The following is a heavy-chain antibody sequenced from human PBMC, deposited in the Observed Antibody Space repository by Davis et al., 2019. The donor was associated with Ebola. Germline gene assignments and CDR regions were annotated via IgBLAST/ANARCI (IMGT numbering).Heavy chain of an antibody. CDR1: GGTYSSYA. CDR2: IIPIFGTA. V-gene: IGHV1-69*13. J-gene: IGHJ3*02. D-gene: IGHD2-8*01. CDR3: ASTAQWPYDAFDI. Sequence: SVKVSCKASGGTYSSYAISWVRQAPGQGLEWMGGIIPIFGTANYAQKFQGRVTITADESTSTAYMELSSLRSEDTAVYYCASTAQWPYDAFDIWGQGTMVTVSS.